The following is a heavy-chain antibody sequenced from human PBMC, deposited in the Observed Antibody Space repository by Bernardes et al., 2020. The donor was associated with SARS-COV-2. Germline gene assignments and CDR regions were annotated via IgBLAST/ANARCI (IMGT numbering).Heavy chain of an antibody. CDR1: GFTFSNYA. CDR2: INSAGTT. Sequence: GGSLILSCAASGFTFSNYAMSWFRQTPGKGLEWLSAINSAGTTHYADSVKGRFTAARDNSKNTLYLQMDSLTSEDTAVYYCARVVSGPSVGADAFAVWGRGTTVTVSS. V-gene: IGHV3-23*01. J-gene: IGHJ3*01. D-gene: IGHD6-19*01. CDR3: ARVVSGPSVGADAFAV.